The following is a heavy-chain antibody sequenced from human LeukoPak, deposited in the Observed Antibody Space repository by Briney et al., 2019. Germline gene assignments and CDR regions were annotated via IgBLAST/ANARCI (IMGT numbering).Heavy chain of an antibody. V-gene: IGHV1-3*01. CDR1: GYTFTSYA. D-gene: IGHD6-19*01. CDR2: INAGNGNT. Sequence: ASVKVSCKASGYTFTSYAMHWVRQTPGQRLEWMGWINAGNGNTKYSQKFQGRVTITRDTSASTAYMELSSLRSEDTAVYYCASHRVGIAVAGRYYYYGIDVWGQGTTVTVSS. J-gene: IGHJ6*02. CDR3: ASHRVGIAVAGRYYYYGIDV.